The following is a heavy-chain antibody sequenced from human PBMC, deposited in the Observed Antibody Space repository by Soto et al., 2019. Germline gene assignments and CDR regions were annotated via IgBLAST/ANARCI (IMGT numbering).Heavy chain of an antibody. V-gene: IGHV3-66*01. J-gene: IGHJ3*02. CDR1: GFTVSSNY. Sequence: GGSLRLSCAASGFTVSSNYMSWVRQAPGKGLEWVSVIYSGGSTYYADSVKGRFTISRDNSKNTLYLQMNSLRAGDTAVYYCARGERYFDWLLSGDAFDIWGQGTMVTVSS. CDR3: ARGERYFDWLLSGDAFDI. CDR2: IYSGGST. D-gene: IGHD3-9*01.